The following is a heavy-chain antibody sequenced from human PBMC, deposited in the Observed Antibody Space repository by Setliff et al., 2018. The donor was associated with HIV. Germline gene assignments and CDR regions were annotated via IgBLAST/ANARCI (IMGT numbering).Heavy chain of an antibody. J-gene: IGHJ4*02. Sequence: PSETLSLTCTVPGGSINRSNYYWGWIRQPPGKGLEWIGTISYTGSTYYDPFLKSRVTISLDTSKNQFFLKLSSVTAPDTAIYYCARQTWEYYDTLTGYYRSPKNFDSWGQGTLVTVSS. D-gene: IGHD3-9*01. CDR1: GGSINRSNYY. CDR2: ISYTGST. CDR3: ARQTWEYYDTLTGYYRSPKNFDS. V-gene: IGHV4-39*01.